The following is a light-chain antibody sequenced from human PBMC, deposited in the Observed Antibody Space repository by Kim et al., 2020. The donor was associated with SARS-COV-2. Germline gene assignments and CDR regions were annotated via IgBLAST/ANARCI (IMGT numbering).Light chain of an antibody. Sequence: SSELTQDPAVSVALGQTVRITCQGDSLRSYYASWYQQKPGQAPVLVIYGKNNRPSGIPDRFSGSSSGNTASLTITGAPAEDEADYYCNSRDSSGNLVVFG. CDR2: GKN. V-gene: IGLV3-19*01. CDR3: NSRDSSGNLVV. CDR1: SLRSYY. J-gene: IGLJ2*01.